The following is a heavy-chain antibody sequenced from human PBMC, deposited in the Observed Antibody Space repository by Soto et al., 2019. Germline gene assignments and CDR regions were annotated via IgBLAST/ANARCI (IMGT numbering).Heavy chain of an antibody. V-gene: IGHV3-30*18. CDR3: AKAHGDYLGDAFDL. CDR2: ISYDGSNK. Sequence: GWLGRPGAGSGCTFSSYGMHWVRQAPGKGLEWVAVISYDGSNKYYADSVKGRFTISRDNSKNTLYLQMNSLRAEDTAVYYCAKAHGDYLGDAFDLWGQGTMVT. D-gene: IGHD4-17*01. CDR1: GCTFSSYG. J-gene: IGHJ3*01.